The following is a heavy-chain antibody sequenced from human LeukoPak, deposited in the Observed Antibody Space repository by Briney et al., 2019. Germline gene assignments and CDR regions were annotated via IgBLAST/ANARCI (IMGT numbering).Heavy chain of an antibody. V-gene: IGHV3-13*01. CDR1: GFTFSSYD. Sequence: EGSLRLFCAASGFTFSSYDMLCVRQATGKGLECIQAIGSDGNTYYEGSVRGRFTISREHATHSLYLQMNSLRAGDTAVYYCARGGSSYYMDVWGKGTTVTVSS. D-gene: IGHD6-13*01. J-gene: IGHJ6*03. CDR2: IGSDGNT. CDR3: ARGGSSYYMDV.